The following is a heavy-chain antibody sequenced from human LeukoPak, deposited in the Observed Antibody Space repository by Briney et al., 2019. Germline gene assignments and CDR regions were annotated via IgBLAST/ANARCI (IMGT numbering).Heavy chain of an antibody. CDR3: AKEKLELEGYYFDY. V-gene: IGHV3-33*06. Sequence: PGGSLRLSCAASGFTFSSYGMHWVRQAPGKGLEWVAVIWYDGSNKYYADSVKGRFTISRDNSKNTLYLQMNSLRAEDTAVYYCAKEKLELEGYYFDYWGQGTLVTVSS. D-gene: IGHD1-7*01. CDR2: IWYDGSNK. J-gene: IGHJ4*02. CDR1: GFTFSSYG.